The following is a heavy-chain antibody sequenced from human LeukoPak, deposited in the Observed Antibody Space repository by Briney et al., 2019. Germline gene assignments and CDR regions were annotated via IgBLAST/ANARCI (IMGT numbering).Heavy chain of an antibody. CDR3: AKDYYDFWSGYYMDY. D-gene: IGHD3-3*01. CDR1: GFTFSSYA. V-gene: IGHV3-23*01. J-gene: IGHJ4*02. CDR2: ISGSGGST. Sequence: QPGGSLGLSCAASGFTFSSYAMSWVRQAPGKGLEWVSAISGSGGSTYYADSVKGRFTISRDNSKNTLYLQMNSLRAEDTAVYYCAKDYYDFWSGYYMDYWGQGTLVTVSS.